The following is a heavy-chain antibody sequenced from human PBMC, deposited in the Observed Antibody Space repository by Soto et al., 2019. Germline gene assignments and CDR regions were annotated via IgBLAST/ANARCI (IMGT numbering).Heavy chain of an antibody. CDR2: IYHSGST. CDR3: ARDRSGHFDY. D-gene: IGHD7-27*01. Sequence: QLQLQESGSGLVKPSQTLSLTCAVSGGSMSSGTYSWSWIRQPPGKGLEWIGYIYHSGSTYYNPSLKSRVTISVDRSKNQFSLKMNAVTAADTAVYYCARDRSGHFDYWGQGTLVTVSS. CDR1: GGSMSSGTYS. V-gene: IGHV4-30-2*01. J-gene: IGHJ4*02.